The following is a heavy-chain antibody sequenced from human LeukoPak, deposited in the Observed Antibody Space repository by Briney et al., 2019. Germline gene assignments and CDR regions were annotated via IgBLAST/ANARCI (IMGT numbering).Heavy chain of an antibody. Sequence: SVKVSCKASGGTFSSYAISWVRQAPGQGLEWMGGFIPTFGTANYAQKFQGRVTITADESTSTVYMEMSSLRSDDTAVYYCARGLYGGNRGYYFDLWGQGTLVTVSS. CDR1: GGTFSSYA. CDR2: FIPTFGTA. CDR3: ARGLYGGNRGYYFDL. J-gene: IGHJ4*02. D-gene: IGHD4-23*01. V-gene: IGHV1-69*13.